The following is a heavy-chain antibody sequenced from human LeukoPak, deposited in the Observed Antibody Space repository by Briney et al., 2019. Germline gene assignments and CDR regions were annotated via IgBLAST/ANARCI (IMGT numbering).Heavy chain of an antibody. Sequence: ASVKVSCKASGFTFTSSAMQWVRQARGQRLEWIGWIVVGSGNTNYAQKFQERVTITRDMSTSTAYMELSSLRAEDTAVYYCARDQYYYDSRAFDIWGQGTMVTVSS. CDR2: IVVGSGNT. D-gene: IGHD3-22*01. CDR3: ARDQYYYDSRAFDI. CDR1: GFTFTSSA. V-gene: IGHV1-58*02. J-gene: IGHJ3*02.